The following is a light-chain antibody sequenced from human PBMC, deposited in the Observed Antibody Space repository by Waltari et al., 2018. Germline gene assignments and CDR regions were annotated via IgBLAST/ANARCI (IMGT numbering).Light chain of an antibody. CDR3: MQALQTQRT. CDR1: QSLVHGKGYNY. J-gene: IGKJ1*01. Sequence: DILMTQSPLPLPVTPGEPASISCRSSQSLVHGKGYNYGDWYLQKPGQSPQLLIYLGSSRASGVPDMFSGSGSGTDFTLKISRVEAEDVGVYYCMQALQTQRTFGQGTKVEIK. V-gene: IGKV2-28*01. CDR2: LGS.